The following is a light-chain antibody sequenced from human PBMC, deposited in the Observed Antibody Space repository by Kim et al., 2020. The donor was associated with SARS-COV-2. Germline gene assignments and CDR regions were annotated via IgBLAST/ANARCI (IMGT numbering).Light chain of an antibody. J-gene: IGLJ2*01. CDR1: NIGRKN. V-gene: IGLV3-9*01. Sequence: SYELTQPLSVSVALGQTARITCGGNNIGRKNVHWYQQKPGQAPVLVIYRVYNRPSGIPERFSGSHSGNTATLTISRAQAGDEADYYCQVLDSSSVVFGGG. CDR3: QVLDSSSVV. CDR2: RVY.